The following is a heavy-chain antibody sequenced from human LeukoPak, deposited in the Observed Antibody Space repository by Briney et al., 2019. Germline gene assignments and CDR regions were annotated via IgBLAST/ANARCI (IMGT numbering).Heavy chain of an antibody. J-gene: IGHJ5*02. V-gene: IGHV1-18*01. Sequence: ASVKVSCKASGYTFTSYGISWVRQAPGQGHEWMGWISAYNGNTNYAQKLQGRVTMTTDTSTSTAYMELRSLRSDDTAVYYCARVQDYVNWFDPWGQGTLVTVSS. D-gene: IGHD4-17*01. CDR2: ISAYNGNT. CDR3: ARVQDYVNWFDP. CDR1: GYTFTSYG.